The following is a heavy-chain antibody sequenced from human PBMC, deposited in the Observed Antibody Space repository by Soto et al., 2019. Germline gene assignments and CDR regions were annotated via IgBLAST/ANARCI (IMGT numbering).Heavy chain of an antibody. D-gene: IGHD4-4*01. J-gene: IGHJ4*02. CDR3: AKDRGPTVTNGLADY. Sequence: GGSLRLSCAAAGFTFSSYGMHWVRQAPGKGLEWVAVISYDGSNKYYADSVKGRFTISRDNSKNTLYLQMNSLRAEDTAVYYCAKDRGPTVTNGLADYWGQGTLVTASS. V-gene: IGHV3-30*18. CDR1: GFTFSSYG. CDR2: ISYDGSNK.